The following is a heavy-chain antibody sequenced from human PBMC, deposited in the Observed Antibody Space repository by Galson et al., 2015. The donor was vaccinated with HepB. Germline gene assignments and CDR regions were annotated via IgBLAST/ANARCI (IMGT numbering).Heavy chain of an antibody. V-gene: IGHV1-46*01. CDR2: INPSGSST. D-gene: IGHD5-18*01. Sequence: SVKVSCKASGYTFTSYYMHWVRQAPGQGLEWVGIINPSGSSTSYAQKFQGRVTMTRDTSTSTVYIELSSLRSEDTAVYYCASQDTAMAIDHDAFDIWGQGTMVTVSS. CDR1: GYTFTSYY. J-gene: IGHJ3*02. CDR3: ASQDTAMAIDHDAFDI.